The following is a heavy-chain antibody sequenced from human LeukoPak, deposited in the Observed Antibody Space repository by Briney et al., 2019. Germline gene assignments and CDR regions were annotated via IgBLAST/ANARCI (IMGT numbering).Heavy chain of an antibody. CDR3: ARCGSDYDGGAFDI. J-gene: IGHJ3*02. D-gene: IGHD2-21*02. V-gene: IGHV3-23*01. CDR2: ISGSGGST. CDR1: GFTFSSYA. Sequence: GGSLRLSCAASGFTFSSYAVSWVRQAPGKGLEWVSAISGSGGSTYYADSVRGRFTISRDNSNNTLHLQMNSLRGEDTAVYYCARCGSDYDGGAFDIWGQGTLVTVSS.